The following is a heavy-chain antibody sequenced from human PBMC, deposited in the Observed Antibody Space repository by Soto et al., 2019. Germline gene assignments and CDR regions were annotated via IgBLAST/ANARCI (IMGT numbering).Heavy chain of an antibody. CDR1: GYPFTSYG. Sequence: ASVKVSCKASGYPFTSYGISWVRQAPGQGLEWMGWISAYNGNTNYAQKLQGRVTMTTDTSTSTAYMELRSLRYDDTAVYYCARDVRSGYSGAYFDYWGQGTLVTVSS. CDR3: ARDVRSGYSGAYFDY. V-gene: IGHV1-18*01. J-gene: IGHJ4*02. CDR2: ISAYNGNT. D-gene: IGHD5-18*01.